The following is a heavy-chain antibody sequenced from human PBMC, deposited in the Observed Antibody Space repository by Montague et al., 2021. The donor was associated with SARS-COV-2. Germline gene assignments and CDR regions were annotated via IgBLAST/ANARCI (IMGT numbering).Heavy chain of an antibody. CDR1: GGSISSSSYY. CDR3: ARDGSSGYYWFDP. D-gene: IGHD6-13*01. Sequence: SETLSLTCTVSGGSISSSSYYWGWIRQPPGKGLEWIGSLYYTGSTYYNPSLRSRVTISVDTSKNQFSLKLSSLTAADTAVSYCARDGSSGYYWFDPWGQGTLGTVSS. CDR2: LYYTGST. V-gene: IGHV4-39*01. J-gene: IGHJ5*02.